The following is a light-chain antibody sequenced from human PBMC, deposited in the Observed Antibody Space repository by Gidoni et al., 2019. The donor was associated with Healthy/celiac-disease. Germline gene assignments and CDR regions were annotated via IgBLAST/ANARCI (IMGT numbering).Light chain of an antibody. CDR1: QSISSY. CDR3: QQSYSTPQYT. J-gene: IGKJ2*01. V-gene: IGKV1-39*01. Sequence: DIQMPQSPSSLSASVGDRVTITCRASQSISSYLNWYQQKPGKAPSLQSGVPSRFSGSGSGTDFTLTISSLQPEDFATYYCQQSYSTPQYTFGQGTKLEIK.